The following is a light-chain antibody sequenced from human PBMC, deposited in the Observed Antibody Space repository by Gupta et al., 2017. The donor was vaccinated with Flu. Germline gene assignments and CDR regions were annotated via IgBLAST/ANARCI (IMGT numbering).Light chain of an antibody. CDR2: HAS. CDR1: QSVGTN. CDR3: HQSFTLPYS. J-gene: IGKJ2*03. Sequence: EIVLTQSPDVQSVTPKETVTITCRASQSVGTNLHWYQQKPDQSPKLLIKHASQSSSGVPSRFSGSGSETDFTLTINTLEPEDAAAYFCHQSFTLPYSFGQGTKLEIK. V-gene: IGKV6D-21*02.